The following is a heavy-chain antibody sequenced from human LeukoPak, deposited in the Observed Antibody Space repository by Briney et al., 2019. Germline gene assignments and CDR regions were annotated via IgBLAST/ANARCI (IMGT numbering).Heavy chain of an antibody. Sequence: GGSLRLSCVASDFNFRSNWMDWVRQAPGKGLEWVANIKGDGSEKNYVDSVKGRFSISRDNAKNSLYLEMNSLRAEDTGVYYCAKEGDWNLDYWGQGALVSVSS. CDR2: IKGDGSEK. CDR1: DFNFRSNW. V-gene: IGHV3-7*04. D-gene: IGHD1-1*01. J-gene: IGHJ4*02. CDR3: AKEGDWNLDY.